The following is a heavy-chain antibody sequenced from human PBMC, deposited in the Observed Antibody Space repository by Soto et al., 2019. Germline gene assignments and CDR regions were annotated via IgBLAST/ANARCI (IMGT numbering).Heavy chain of an antibody. CDR1: GFSLSTSGVG. D-gene: IGHD3-10*01. CDR3: AHTLLRRSTYYYGMDV. V-gene: IGHV2-5*02. Sequence: QITLKESGPTLVKVTQTLTLTCTFSGFSLSTSGVGVAWSRQPPGKALEWLALIYWDDDNRYSPSLKSRLTIXQDTSKNQVVLTMTNMDPVDTATYYCAHTLLRRSTYYYGMDVWGQGTTVTVSS. J-gene: IGHJ6*02. CDR2: IYWDDDN.